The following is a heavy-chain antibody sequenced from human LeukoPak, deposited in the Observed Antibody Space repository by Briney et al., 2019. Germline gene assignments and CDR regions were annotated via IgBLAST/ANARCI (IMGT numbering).Heavy chain of an antibody. D-gene: IGHD6-13*01. CDR2: ISAYNGNT. Sequence: ASVKVSCKASGYTFTSYGISWVRQAPGQGLEWMGWISAYNGNTNYAQKLQGRVTMTTDTSTSTAYMELRSLRSDDTAVYYCASYPTPGIAAAGTFNYWGQGTLVAVSS. J-gene: IGHJ4*02. V-gene: IGHV1-18*01. CDR3: ASYPTPGIAAAGTFNY. CDR1: GYTFTSYG.